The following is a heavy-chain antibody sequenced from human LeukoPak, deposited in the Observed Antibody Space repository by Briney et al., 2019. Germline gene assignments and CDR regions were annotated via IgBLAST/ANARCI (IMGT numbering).Heavy chain of an antibody. CDR3: ARQTSGYYYYYMDV. V-gene: IGHV4-39*01. Sequence: PSKTLSLTCPAPGGSISTSAFSWGWIGHPQGKGLDWIGSIYDSGNEFYNPSLKSRVTISADTSKNQFSLKLNSVTAADTAMYYCARQTSGYYYYYMDVWGEGITVTVSS. J-gene: IGHJ6*03. CDR1: GGSISTSAFS. CDR2: IYDSGNE.